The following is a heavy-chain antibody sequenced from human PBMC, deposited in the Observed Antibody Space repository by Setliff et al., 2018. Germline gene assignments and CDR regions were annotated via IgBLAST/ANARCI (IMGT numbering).Heavy chain of an antibody. CDR1: GGSFSGYY. D-gene: IGHD1-26*01. CDR3: ARLSYRGSGAFDI. Sequence: PSETLSLTCAVYGGSFSGYYWSWIRQPPGKGLEWIGSIYYSGSTNYNPSLKSRVTISVDTSKNQFSLKLSSVTAADTAVYYCARLSYRGSGAFDIWGQGTMVTVSS. V-gene: IGHV4-59*01. J-gene: IGHJ3*02. CDR2: IYYSGST.